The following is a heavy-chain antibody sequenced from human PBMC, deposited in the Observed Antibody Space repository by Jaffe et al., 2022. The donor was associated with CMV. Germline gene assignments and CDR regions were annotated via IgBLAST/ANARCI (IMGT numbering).Heavy chain of an antibody. CDR1: GFTFSSYE. Sequence: EVQLVESGGGLVQPGGSLRLSCAASGFTFSSYEMNWVRQAPGKGLEWVSYISSSGSTIYYADSVKGRFTISRDNAKNSLYLQMNSLRAEDTAVYYCARATSSIAARGYMDVWGKGTTVTVSS. CDR2: ISSSGSTI. J-gene: IGHJ6*03. D-gene: IGHD6-6*01. V-gene: IGHV3-48*03. CDR3: ARATSSIAARGYMDV.